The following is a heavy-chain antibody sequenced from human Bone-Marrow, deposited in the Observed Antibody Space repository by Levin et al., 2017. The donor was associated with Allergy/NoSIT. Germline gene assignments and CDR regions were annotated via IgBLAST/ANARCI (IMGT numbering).Heavy chain of an antibody. V-gene: IGHV1-18*01. CDR2: ISPSNGNT. Sequence: ASVKVSCKASGYTFTTYALNWMRQAPGQGLVWMGWISPSNGNTHYTPNLQGRVTMTTDASTTTAYMELRSLRSDDTAVYYCARESTVGSIAGYWGQGTLVTVSS. J-gene: IGHJ4*02. CDR1: GYTFTTYA. D-gene: IGHD3-10*01. CDR3: ARESTVGSIAGY.